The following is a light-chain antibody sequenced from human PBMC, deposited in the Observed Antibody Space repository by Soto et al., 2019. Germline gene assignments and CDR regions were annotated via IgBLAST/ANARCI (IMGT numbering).Light chain of an antibody. CDR2: DVS. CDR3: SSYTSSSTRIV. CDR1: SSDVGGYNY. Sequence: QSVLTQPASVSGSPGQSITISCTGTSSDVGGYNYVSWYQQHPGKAPKLMIYDVSNRPSGVSNRFSGSKSGNTASLTISGLQAEDEADYYCSSYTSSSTRIVFVTGTKVTVL. V-gene: IGLV2-14*01. J-gene: IGLJ1*01.